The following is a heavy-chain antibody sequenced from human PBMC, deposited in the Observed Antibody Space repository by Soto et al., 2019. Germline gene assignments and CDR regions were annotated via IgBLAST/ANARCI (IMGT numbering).Heavy chain of an antibody. D-gene: IGHD3-16*02. Sequence: GGSLRLSCAASGLTFSSYWMSWVRQATGKGLEWVANIKQDGSEKYYVDSVKGRFTISRDNAKNSLYLQMNSLRAEDTAVYYCARDLEAFMITFGGVIVGWFDPWGQGTLVTVSS. CDR1: GLTFSSYW. V-gene: IGHV3-7*03. CDR3: ARDLEAFMITFGGVIVGWFDP. J-gene: IGHJ5*02. CDR2: IKQDGSEK.